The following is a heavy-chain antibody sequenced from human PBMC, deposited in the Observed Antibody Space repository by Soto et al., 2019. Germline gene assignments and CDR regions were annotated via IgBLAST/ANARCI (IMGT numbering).Heavy chain of an antibody. V-gene: IGHV4-39*01. Sequence: QLQLQESDPGLVKPSETLSLTCTVSGDSISSNNYYCGWIRQPPGKGLEWIGSIYYTGSTYYNPSLKSRVTMSVDTSKSQFSLKLSSVTAADTAVYYCARHPGYAVPTVYATHYFNYWGQGILVTVST. J-gene: IGHJ4*02. CDR2: IYYTGST. CDR1: GDSISSNNYY. D-gene: IGHD2-8*01. CDR3: ARHPGYAVPTVYATHYFNY.